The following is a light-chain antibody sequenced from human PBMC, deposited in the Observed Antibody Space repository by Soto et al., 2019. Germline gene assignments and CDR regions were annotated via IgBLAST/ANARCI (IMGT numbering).Light chain of an antibody. CDR1: SSDVGTYNY. CDR3: CSYAGSYSWV. J-gene: IGLJ3*02. CDR2: DVT. V-gene: IGLV2-11*01. Sequence: QSVLTQPRSVSGSPGQSLTISCTGTSSDVGTYNYVSWYQQYPGKAPKLMIYDVTKRPSGVPDRFSGSKSGNTASLTISGLQAEDEADYHCCSYAGSYSWVFGGGTKLTVL.